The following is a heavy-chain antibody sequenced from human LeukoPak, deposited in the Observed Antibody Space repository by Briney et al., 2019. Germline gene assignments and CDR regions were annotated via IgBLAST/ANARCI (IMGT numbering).Heavy chain of an antibody. J-gene: IGHJ4*02. D-gene: IGHD3-3*01. CDR3: ARDARITIFGVVIISPFDY. Sequence: QPGGSLRLSCAASGFIFNNYWMHWVRQAPGKGLVWVSRTNSDGSSTSYADSVKGRFTISRDNAKNTLYLQMNSLRAEDTALYYCARDARITIFGVVIISPFDYWGQGTLVTVSS. CDR2: TNSDGSST. V-gene: IGHV3-74*01. CDR1: GFIFNNYW.